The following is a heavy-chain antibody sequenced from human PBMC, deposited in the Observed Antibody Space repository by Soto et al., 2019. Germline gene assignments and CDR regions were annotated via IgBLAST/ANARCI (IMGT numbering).Heavy chain of an antibody. J-gene: IGHJ4*02. D-gene: IGHD3-9*01. V-gene: IGHV4-34*01. CDR3: ARLLRYFDWLLITQSNYYFDY. CDR2: INHSGST. CDR1: GGSFSGYY. Sequence: SETLSLTCAVYGGSFSGYYWSWIRQPPGKGLEWIGEINHSGSTNYNPSLKSRVTISVDTSKNQFSLKLSSVTAADTAVYYCARLLRYFDWLLITQSNYYFDYWGQGTLVTVSS.